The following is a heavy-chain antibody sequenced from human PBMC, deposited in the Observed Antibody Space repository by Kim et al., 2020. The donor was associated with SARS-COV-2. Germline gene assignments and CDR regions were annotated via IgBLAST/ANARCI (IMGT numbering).Heavy chain of an antibody. J-gene: IGHJ4*02. CDR1: GYTFSSYG. Sequence: ASVKVSCKASGYTFSSYGISWVRQAPGQGPEWMAWISAYNGKTNYAQKFQGRVTMTTDISTRTAYMELRNLRSDDTAVYYCTRDGPDYGDYVNFDHWGQGTLVTVSS. CDR3: TRDGPDYGDYVNFDH. CDR2: ISAYNGKT. D-gene: IGHD4-17*01. V-gene: IGHV1-18*04.